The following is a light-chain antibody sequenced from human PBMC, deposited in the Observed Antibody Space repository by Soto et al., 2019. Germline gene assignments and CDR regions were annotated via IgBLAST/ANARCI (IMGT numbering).Light chain of an antibody. Sequence: DIQVTQSPYSLSASVGDRVTITCRASQGIGNYLAWYQQRPGKVPKLLIYAASTLQSGVPSRFSGSGSGPDFTLTISSLQPEDVATYYCQNYDHAPLTFGGGTKVDIK. J-gene: IGKJ4*01. CDR1: QGIGNY. CDR3: QNYDHAPLT. V-gene: IGKV1-27*01. CDR2: AAS.